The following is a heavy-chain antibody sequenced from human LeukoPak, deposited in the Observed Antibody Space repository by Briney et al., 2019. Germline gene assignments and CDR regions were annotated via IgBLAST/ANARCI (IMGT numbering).Heavy chain of an antibody. D-gene: IGHD2-21*02. J-gene: IGHJ5*02. CDR3: TSCYSDWFDP. Sequence: SETLSLTCTVSGGSISSSSYYWGWIRQPPGKGLEWIGSIYYSGSTYYNPSLTSRVTISVDTSKNQFSLKLSSVTAADTAVYYCTSCYSDWFDPWGQGTLVTVSS. CDR2: IYYSGST. CDR1: GGSISSSSYY. V-gene: IGHV4-39*01.